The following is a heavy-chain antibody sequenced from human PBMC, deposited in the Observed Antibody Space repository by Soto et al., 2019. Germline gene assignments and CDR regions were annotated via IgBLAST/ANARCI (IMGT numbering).Heavy chain of an antibody. CDR3: ARYVAYYDILTGYFPYYYYGMDV. CDR2: IYYSGST. CDR1: GGSISSSSYY. D-gene: IGHD3-9*01. Sequence: PSETLSLTCTVSGGSISSSSYYWGWIRQPPGKGLEWIGSIYYSGSTYYNPSLKSRVTISVDTSKNQFSLKLSSVTAADTAVYYCARYVAYYDILTGYFPYYYYGMDVWGQGTTVT. J-gene: IGHJ6*02. V-gene: IGHV4-39*01.